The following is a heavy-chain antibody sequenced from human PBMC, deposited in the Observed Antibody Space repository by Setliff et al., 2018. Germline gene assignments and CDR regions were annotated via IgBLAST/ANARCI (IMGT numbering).Heavy chain of an antibody. V-gene: IGHV3-23*01. Sequence: GGSLRLSCAASGFTFRSYAMSWVRQAPGKGLEWVSAISGSGGRTYYADSVKGRFAISRDKSKNTLYLQMNSLSAEDTDVYYCAKDNAYSSSWYYYSDYMDVWGKGTTVTVAS. J-gene: IGHJ6*03. D-gene: IGHD6-13*01. CDR1: GFTFRSYA. CDR2: ISGSGGRT. CDR3: AKDNAYSSSWYYYSDYMDV.